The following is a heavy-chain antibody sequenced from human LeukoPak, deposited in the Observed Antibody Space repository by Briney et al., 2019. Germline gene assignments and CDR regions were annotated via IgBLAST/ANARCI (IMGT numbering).Heavy chain of an antibody. J-gene: IGHJ4*01. CDR3: AKSGRIVFGGVHADY. CDR1: GFTFNNYA. V-gene: IGHV3-23*01. CDR2: ISTSGGST. Sequence: GASLRLSCAASGFTFNNYAMSWVRQAPGKGLEWVSAISTSGGSTYYADSVKGRFTISRDNSKNTVYLQVNSLRAEDTAVYYCAKSGRIVFGGVHADYWGQGTLVTVSS. D-gene: IGHD3-16*01.